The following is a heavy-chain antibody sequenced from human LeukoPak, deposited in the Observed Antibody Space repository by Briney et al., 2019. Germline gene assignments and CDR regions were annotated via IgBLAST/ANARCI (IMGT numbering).Heavy chain of an antibody. Sequence: PGGSLRLSCAASGFTFSSYAMSWVRQAPEKGLEWVSTISVSGGSTYYADSVKGRFTISTDNSKNTLYLQMNSLRAEDTAVYYCAKGLSRELLSDFDYWGQGTLVTVSS. D-gene: IGHD1-26*01. V-gene: IGHV3-23*01. CDR2: ISVSGGST. J-gene: IGHJ4*02. CDR1: GFTFSSYA. CDR3: AKGLSRELLSDFDY.